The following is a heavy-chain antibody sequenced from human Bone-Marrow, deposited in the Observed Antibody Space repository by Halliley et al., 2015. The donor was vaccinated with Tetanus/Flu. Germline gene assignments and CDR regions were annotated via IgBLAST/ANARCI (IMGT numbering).Heavy chain of an antibody. CDR3: ARGPVTADFDY. Sequence: EWIGYIESSGRTKYNPSLKSRVTISLDTSKNQFSLRLSSVTAADTAVFYCARGPVTADFDYWGQGTLVTVSS. D-gene: IGHD4-17*01. CDR2: IESSGRT. J-gene: IGHJ4*02. V-gene: IGHV4-59*09.